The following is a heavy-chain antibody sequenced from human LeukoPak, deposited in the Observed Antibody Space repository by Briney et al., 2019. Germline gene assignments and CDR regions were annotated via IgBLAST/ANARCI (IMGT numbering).Heavy chain of an antibody. CDR2: INPSGGST. Sequence: ASVKVSCKASGYTFTSYYMHWVRQAPGQGLEWMGIINPSGGSTSYAQKFQGRGTMSRDMSTSTVYMELSSLRSEDTAVYYCAREDYYYYYMDVWGKGTTVTVSS. V-gene: IGHV1-46*01. CDR1: GYTFTSYY. J-gene: IGHJ6*03. CDR3: AREDYYYYYMDV.